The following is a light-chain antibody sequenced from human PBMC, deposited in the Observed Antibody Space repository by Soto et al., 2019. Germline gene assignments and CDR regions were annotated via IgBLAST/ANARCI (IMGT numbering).Light chain of an antibody. CDR1: QSISSY. V-gene: IGKV3-11*01. CDR2: DAS. CDR3: QQRSNWPT. Sequence: EILMTQSPATLSSSLGDRVTISCRASQSISSYLTWYQQKPGQAPKLLIYDASNRATGIPARFSGSGSGTDFTLPISSLEPEDFAVYYCQQRSNWPTFGQGTKVEIK. J-gene: IGKJ1*01.